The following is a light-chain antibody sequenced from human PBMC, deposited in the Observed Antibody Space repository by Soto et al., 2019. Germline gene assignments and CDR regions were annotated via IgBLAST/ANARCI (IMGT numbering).Light chain of an antibody. J-gene: IGLJ2*01. V-gene: IGLV2-14*01. CDR2: EVS. Sequence: QSALTQPASVSGSPGQSITISCTGISSDVGGYNYVSWYQQHPGKAPKLVIYEVSNRPSGVSNRFSGSKSGNTASLTISGLQAEDEADYYCSSYTSSSTPVFGGGTKLTVL. CDR3: SSYTSSSTPV. CDR1: SSDVGGYNY.